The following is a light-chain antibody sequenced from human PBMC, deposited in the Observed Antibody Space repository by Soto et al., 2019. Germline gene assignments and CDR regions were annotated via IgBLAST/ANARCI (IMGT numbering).Light chain of an antibody. CDR3: QHRSTWPLT. Sequence: EIVLTQSPATLSLSPGERATLSCRASQSVSSYLAWYQQKPGQAPRLLIFDASNRATGIPARFSGSGSETDVTRIISSLAPEDFAVYYCQHRSTWPLTFGGGTNVEIK. J-gene: IGKJ4*01. CDR1: QSVSSY. CDR2: DAS. V-gene: IGKV3-11*01.